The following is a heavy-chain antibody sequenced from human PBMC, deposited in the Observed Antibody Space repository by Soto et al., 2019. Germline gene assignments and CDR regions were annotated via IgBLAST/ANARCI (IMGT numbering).Heavy chain of an antibody. CDR2: ISHDGSNT. V-gene: IGHV3-30*18. Sequence: QVQVVESGGGVVQPGRSLRLSCAASGFTFRTYAMHWVRQAPGKGLEWVAVISHDGSNTDYGDSVKGRFTISRDNSKSTLSLQMNSLRPKDTGVYYCAKDAGSTEYFFASWGQGTHVSVSS. CDR3: AKDAGSTEYFFAS. CDR1: GFTFRTYA. J-gene: IGHJ4*02.